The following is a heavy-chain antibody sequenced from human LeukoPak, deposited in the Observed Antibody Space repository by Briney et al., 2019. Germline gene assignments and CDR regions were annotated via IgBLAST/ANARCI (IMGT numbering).Heavy chain of an antibody. J-gene: IGHJ4*02. V-gene: IGHV3-48*01. Sequence: PGGSLRLSCAASGFTVSSNYMNWVRQAPGKGLEWVSYISSSSSTIYYADSVKGRFTISRDNAKNSLYLQMNSLRAEDTAVYHCARGMPTRGYYDSSGDFDYWGQGTLVTVSS. CDR1: GFTVSSNY. D-gene: IGHD3-22*01. CDR2: ISSSSSTI. CDR3: ARGMPTRGYYDSSGDFDY.